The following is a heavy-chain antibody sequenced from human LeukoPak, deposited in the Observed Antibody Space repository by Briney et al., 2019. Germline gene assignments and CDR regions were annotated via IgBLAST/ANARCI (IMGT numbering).Heavy chain of an antibody. V-gene: IGHV3-74*01. CDR2: VNSDGSDT. CDR3: ARDRGGEYYYYYMDV. J-gene: IGHJ6*03. D-gene: IGHD3-10*01. CDR1: GFTFSSYW. Sequence: PGGSLRLSCAASGFTFSSYWMHWVRQAPGKGLVWVSRVNSDGSDTIYAGSVKGRFTISRGNAKNTLYLQMNRVRAEYAAVYYCARDRGGEYYYYYMDVWGKGTTVTISS.